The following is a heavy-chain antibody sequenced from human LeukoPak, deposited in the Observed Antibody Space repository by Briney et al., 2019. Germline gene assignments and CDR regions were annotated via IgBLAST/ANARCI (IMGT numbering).Heavy chain of an antibody. J-gene: IGHJ4*02. CDR2: IRQDGREI. CDR3: ARDQWWQFIAVAITSYFDY. V-gene: IGHV3-7*01. Sequence: PGGSLRLSCAASGFTFSSYNMNWVRQAPGKGLEWVANIRQDGREIHYVGSVKGRFTISRDNAKNSLYLQMNSLRAEDSAVYYCARDQWWQFIAVAITSYFDYWGQGALVTVSS. D-gene: IGHD6-19*01. CDR1: GFTFSSYN.